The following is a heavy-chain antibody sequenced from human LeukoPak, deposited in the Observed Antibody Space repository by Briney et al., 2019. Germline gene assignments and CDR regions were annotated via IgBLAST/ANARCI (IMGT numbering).Heavy chain of an antibody. CDR1: GFTFSSYG. D-gene: IGHD3-22*01. J-gene: IGHJ4*02. V-gene: IGHV3-30*02. CDR2: IRYDGSNK. Sequence: GGSLRLSCAASGFTFSSYGMHWVRQAPGKGLEWVAFIRYDGSNKYYADSVKGRFTISRDNSKNTLYLQMNSLRAEDTAVYYCAKDPTGYYYDSSDYYGGYWGQGTLVTVSS. CDR3: AKDPTGYYYDSSDYYGGY.